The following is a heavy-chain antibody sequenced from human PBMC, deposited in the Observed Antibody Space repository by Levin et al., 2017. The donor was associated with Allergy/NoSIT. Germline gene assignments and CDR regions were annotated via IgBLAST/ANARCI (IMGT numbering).Heavy chain of an antibody. CDR2: ISGSGGST. CDR3: AKVATMIVVVIRMDY. CDR1: GFTFSSYA. V-gene: IGHV3-23*01. D-gene: IGHD3-22*01. J-gene: IGHJ4*02. Sequence: SCAASGFTFSSYAMSWVRQAPGKGLEWVSAISGSGGSTYYADSVKGRFTISRDNSKNTLYLQMNSLRAEDTAVYYCAKVATMIVVVIRMDYWGQGTLVTVSS.